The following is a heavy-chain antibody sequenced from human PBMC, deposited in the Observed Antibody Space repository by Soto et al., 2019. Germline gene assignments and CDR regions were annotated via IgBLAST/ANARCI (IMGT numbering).Heavy chain of an antibody. CDR2: ISATGGST. CDR1: GFTFGIYA. D-gene: IGHD2-15*01. J-gene: IGHJ4*02. V-gene: IGHV3-23*01. CDR3: AKDLSSYYYFDF. Sequence: EVQLLESGGDLVQPGGSLRLSCAASGFTFGIYAMTWVRQAPGKGLEWVSTISATGGSTFYADSVKGRFTISRDNSKNTLYLQMNSVRAEDTAIYYCAKDLSSYYYFDFWGQGTLVTVSS.